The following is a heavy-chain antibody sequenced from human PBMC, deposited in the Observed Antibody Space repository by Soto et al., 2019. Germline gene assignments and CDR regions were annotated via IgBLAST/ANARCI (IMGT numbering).Heavy chain of an antibody. V-gene: IGHV3-7*01. D-gene: IGHD5-18*01. J-gene: IGHJ5*02. CDR1: GFTFSSYW. CDR2: IKQDGSEK. Sequence: PGGSLRLSCAASGFTFSSYWMSWVRQAPGKGLEWVANIKQDGSEKYYVDSVKGRFTISRDNAKNSLYLQMNSLRAEDTAVYYCARDRGTAMYGPGGNWFDPWGQGTLVTVSS. CDR3: ARDRGTAMYGPGGNWFDP.